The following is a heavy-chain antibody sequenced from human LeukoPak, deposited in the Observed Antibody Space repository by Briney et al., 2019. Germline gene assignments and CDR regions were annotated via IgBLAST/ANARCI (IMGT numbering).Heavy chain of an antibody. J-gene: IGHJ1*01. V-gene: IGHV3-21*01. CDR2: ISSSSSYI. CDR3: ARRGYSYGQEYFQH. CDR1: GFTFSSYS. D-gene: IGHD5-18*01. Sequence: GGSLRLSCAASGFTFSSYSMNWVRQAPGKGLEWVSSISSSSSYIYYADSVKGRFTISRDNAKNSLYLQMNSLRAEDTAVYYCARRGYSYGQEYFQHWGQGTWSPSPQ.